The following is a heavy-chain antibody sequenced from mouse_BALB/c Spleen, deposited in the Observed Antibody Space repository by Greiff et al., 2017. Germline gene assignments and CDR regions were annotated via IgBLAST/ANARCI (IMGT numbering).Heavy chain of an antibody. CDR3: ARQPLTGAFAY. Sequence: EVKVEESGGGLVKPGGSLKLSCAASGFTFSSYAMSWVRQTPEKRLEWVATISSGGSYTYYPDSVKGRFTISRDNAKNTLYLQMSSLRSEDTAMYYCARQPLTGAFAYWGQGTLVTVSA. D-gene: IGHD4-1*01. J-gene: IGHJ3*01. CDR2: ISSGGSYT. CDR1: GFTFSSYA. V-gene: IGHV5-9-3*01.